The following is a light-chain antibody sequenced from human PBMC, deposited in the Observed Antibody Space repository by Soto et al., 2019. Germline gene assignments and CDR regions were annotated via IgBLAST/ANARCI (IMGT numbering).Light chain of an antibody. CDR2: KAS. J-gene: IGKJ2*01. CDR3: QQYSTYART. CDR1: ETISSW. V-gene: IGKV1-5*03. Sequence: DIQMTQSPSTLSAFVGDRVTITCRATETISSWLAWYQQKPGKAPRLLIYKASNLESGVPSGFSGSGSGTEFTLTLSSLQPDDFATYYCQQYSTYARTFGQGTKLEVK.